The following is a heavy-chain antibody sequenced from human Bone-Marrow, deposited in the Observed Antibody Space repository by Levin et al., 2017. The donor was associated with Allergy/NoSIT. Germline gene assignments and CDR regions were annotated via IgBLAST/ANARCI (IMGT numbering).Heavy chain of an antibody. Sequence: GESLKISCAASGFTFSSYGMHWVRQAPGKGLEWVAVIWYDGNNKYYADSVKGRFTISRDNSKNTLYLQMNSLRAEDTAVYYCARDLGNYYGSGSHLDYWGQGTLVTVSS. CDR3: ARDLGNYYGSGSHLDY. D-gene: IGHD3-10*01. CDR1: GFTFSSYG. CDR2: IWYDGNNK. V-gene: IGHV3-33*01. J-gene: IGHJ4*02.